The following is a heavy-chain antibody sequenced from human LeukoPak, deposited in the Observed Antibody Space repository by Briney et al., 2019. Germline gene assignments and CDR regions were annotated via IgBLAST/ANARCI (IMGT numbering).Heavy chain of an antibody. CDR3: ARDTDYGGNSDWFDP. V-gene: IGHV3-23*01. CDR2: ISGTGSST. CDR1: GFTFSSYA. J-gene: IGHJ5*02. D-gene: IGHD4-23*01. Sequence: GGSLRLSCAASGFTFSSYAMSWVRQAPGKGLEWVSAISGTGSSTYSADSVKGRFTISRDNSKNTLYLQMNSLRDEDTAVYYCARDTDYGGNSDWFDPWGQGTLVTVSS.